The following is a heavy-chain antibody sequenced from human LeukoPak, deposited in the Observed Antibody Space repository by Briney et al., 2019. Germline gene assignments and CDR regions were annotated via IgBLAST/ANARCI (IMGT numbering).Heavy chain of an antibody. CDR3: ARDKIVGATVLDY. V-gene: IGHV3-7*03. Sequence: SGGSLRLSCAASGFTFSTYWMSWVRQAPGKGLEWVANMKQDGSEEYYVYSVKGRFTISRDNAKNSLYLQMNSLRAEDTAVYYCARDKIVGATVLDYWGQGSLVTVSS. J-gene: IGHJ4*02. CDR2: MKQDGSEE. CDR1: GFTFSTYW. D-gene: IGHD1-26*01.